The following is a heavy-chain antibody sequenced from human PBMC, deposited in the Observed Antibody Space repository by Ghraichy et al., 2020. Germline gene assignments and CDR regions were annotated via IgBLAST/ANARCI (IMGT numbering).Heavy chain of an antibody. D-gene: IGHD3-3*01. CDR2: ISGGGRDT. J-gene: IGHJ5*02. V-gene: IGHV3-23*01. Sequence: GGSLRLSCAASGFTFSNYAMSWVRQAPGKGLEWVATISGGGRDTYYADSVKGRFTISRDNSKNTLCLQMNSLRPEDTAVYYSARAAEGDFWSGYYTNWFDPWGQGTLVTVSS. CDR3: ARAAEGDFWSGYYTNWFDP. CDR1: GFTFSNYA.